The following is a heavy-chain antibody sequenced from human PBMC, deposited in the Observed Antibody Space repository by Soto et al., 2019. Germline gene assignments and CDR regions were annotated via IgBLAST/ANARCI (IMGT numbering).Heavy chain of an antibody. Sequence: SETLSLTCAVYGGSFSGYYWSWIRQPPGKGLEWIGEINHSGSTNYNPSLKSRVTISVDTSKNQFSLKLSSVTAADTAVYYCARRVYGRYYYYMDVWGKGTTVTVSS. V-gene: IGHV4-34*01. CDR1: GGSFSGYY. CDR3: ARRVYGRYYYYMDV. J-gene: IGHJ6*03. CDR2: INHSGST. D-gene: IGHD6-13*01.